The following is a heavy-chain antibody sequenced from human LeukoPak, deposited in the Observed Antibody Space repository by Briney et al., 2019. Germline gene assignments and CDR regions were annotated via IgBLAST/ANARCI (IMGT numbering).Heavy chain of an antibody. J-gene: IGHJ5*02. CDR3: ARVWGDYGDYGVGWFDP. CDR1: GGSISSYY. D-gene: IGHD4-17*01. Sequence: SETLSLTCTVSGGSISSYYWSWIRQPPGKGLEWIGYIYYSGSTNYNPSLKSRVTISVDTSKNQFSLKLSSVTAADTAVYYCARVWGDYGDYGVGWFDPWGQGTLVTVSS. V-gene: IGHV4-59*01. CDR2: IYYSGST.